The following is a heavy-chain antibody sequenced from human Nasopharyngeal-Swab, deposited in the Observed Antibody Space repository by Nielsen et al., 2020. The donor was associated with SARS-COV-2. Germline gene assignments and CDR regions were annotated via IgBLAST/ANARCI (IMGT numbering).Heavy chain of an antibody. CDR1: GVSISSYY. J-gene: IGHJ5*02. D-gene: IGHD2-15*01. CDR3: ARHPGYCSGGSCYSRWFDP. Sequence: SETLSLPCTVSGVSISSYYWSWIRQPPGKGLEWIGYIYYSGSTNYNPSLKSRVTISVDTSKNQFSLKLSSVTAADTAVYYCARHPGYCSGGSCYSRWFDPWGQGTLVTVSS. CDR2: IYYSGST. V-gene: IGHV4-59*08.